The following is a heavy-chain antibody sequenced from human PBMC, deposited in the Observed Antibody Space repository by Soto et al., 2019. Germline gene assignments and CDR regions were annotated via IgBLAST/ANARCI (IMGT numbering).Heavy chain of an antibody. CDR2: ISSSGSST. CDR3: ARPTVDYSNYFDY. Sequence: PGGSLRLSCAASGFTFSSYSMNWVRQAPGKGLEWVSSISSSGSSTYYADSVKGRFTISRDNSKNTLYLQMNSLRDEDTAVYYCARPTVDYSNYFDYWGQGTLVTVSS. D-gene: IGHD4-4*01. V-gene: IGHV3-48*02. J-gene: IGHJ4*02. CDR1: GFTFSSYS.